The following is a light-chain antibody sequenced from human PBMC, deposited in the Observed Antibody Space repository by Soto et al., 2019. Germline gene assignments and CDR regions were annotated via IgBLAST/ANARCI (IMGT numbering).Light chain of an antibody. CDR2: KAS. J-gene: IGKJ1*01. CDR3: QHYNSYSEA. CDR1: QTISSW. V-gene: IGKV1-5*03. Sequence: DLQMTQSPSTLSGSVGDRVTITCRASQTISSWLAWYQQKPGKAPKLLIYKASTLKSGVPSRFSGSGSGTEFTITISSLQPDDCATYYCQHYNSYSEAFGQGTKVDIK.